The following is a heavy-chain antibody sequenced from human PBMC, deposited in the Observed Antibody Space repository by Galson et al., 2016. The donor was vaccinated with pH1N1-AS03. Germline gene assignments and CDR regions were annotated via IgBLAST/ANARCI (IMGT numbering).Heavy chain of an antibody. CDR1: GFIFSTYW. CDR2: INRDGSNT. CDR3: ARMNYDFWSGSNPGWWFDP. D-gene: IGHD3-3*01. V-gene: IGHV3-74*01. Sequence: SGFIFSTYWMHWVRQVPGKGLLWVSHINRDGSNTSYADSVKGRFTISRDNAKNMVYLQMNSLSGEDTAVYYCARMNYDFWSGSNPGWWFDPWGQGTQVTVSS. J-gene: IGHJ5*02.